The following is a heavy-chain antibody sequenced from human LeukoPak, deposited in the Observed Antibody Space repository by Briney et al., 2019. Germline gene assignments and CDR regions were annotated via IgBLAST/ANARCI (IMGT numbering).Heavy chain of an antibody. D-gene: IGHD4-11*01. V-gene: IGHV3-33*06. CDR3: AKAAQRGFDYSNSLEH. CDR1: GFTFSHFG. Sequence: PGGSLRLSCEASGFTFSHFGMHWVRQAPGKGLEWVAVIWSDATNQYYADSVKGRFTISRDNFKRTVSLEMNSLRVEDTAVYYCAKAAQRGFDYSNSLEHWGQGSLVSVSS. CDR2: IWSDATNQ. J-gene: IGHJ5*02.